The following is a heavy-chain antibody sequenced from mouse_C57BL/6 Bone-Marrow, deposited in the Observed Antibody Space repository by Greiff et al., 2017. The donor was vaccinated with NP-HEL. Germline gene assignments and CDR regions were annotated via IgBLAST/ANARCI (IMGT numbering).Heavy chain of an antibody. Sequence: VQLQQPGAELVKPGASVKMSCKASGYTFTSYWLTWVKQRPGQGLEWIGDIYPGSGSTNYNEKFKSKATLTVDTSSSTAYMQLSSLTSEDSAVYYYARGHSTVGYFDVWGTGTTVTVAS. V-gene: IGHV1-55*01. CDR1: GYTFTSYW. CDR3: ARGHSTVGYFDV. J-gene: IGHJ1*03. D-gene: IGHD1-1*01. CDR2: IYPGSGST.